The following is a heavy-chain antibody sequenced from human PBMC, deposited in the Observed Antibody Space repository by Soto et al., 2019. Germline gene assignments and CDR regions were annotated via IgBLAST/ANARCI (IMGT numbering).Heavy chain of an antibody. CDR2: IYCSGST. CDR3: ARVGDRSDSSGYPTYYYYGLDV. J-gene: IGHJ6*02. Sequence: PSETLSLTCTVSGGSISSGGYYWSWIRQHPGKGLEWIGYIYCSGSTYYNPSLKSRVTISVDTSKNQFSLKLSSVTAADTAVYYCARVGDRSDSSGYPTYYYYGLDVWGQGTTVTLSS. V-gene: IGHV4-31*03. CDR1: GGSISSGGYY. D-gene: IGHD3-22*01.